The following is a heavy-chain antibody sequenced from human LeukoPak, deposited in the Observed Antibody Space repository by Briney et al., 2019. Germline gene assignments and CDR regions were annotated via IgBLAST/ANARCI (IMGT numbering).Heavy chain of an antibody. CDR2: IISSGSTI. Sequence: GGSLRLSCAASGFTFSSYEMNWVRQAPGKGREWVSYIISSGSTIYYADSVKGRFTISRDNAKNSLYLQMNSPRAEDTAVYYCARDGGIAVAGPPFRYGMDVWGQGTTVTVSS. CDR3: ARDGGIAVAGPPFRYGMDV. D-gene: IGHD6-19*01. V-gene: IGHV3-48*03. J-gene: IGHJ6*02. CDR1: GFTFSSYE.